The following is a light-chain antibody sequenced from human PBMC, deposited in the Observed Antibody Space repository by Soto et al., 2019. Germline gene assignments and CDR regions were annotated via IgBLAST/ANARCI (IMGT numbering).Light chain of an antibody. CDR2: AAS. Sequence: DIQMTQSPTSLSASVGDRVTITCRASQDIRNFVAWYQQKPGKAPKLLIYAASTLQSGVPSRFSDSGSETDFTLTINSLQPEDVATSSCQRYSSVPVFGPGTKVEIK. CDR3: QRYSSVPV. CDR1: QDIRNF. V-gene: IGKV1-27*01. J-gene: IGKJ3*01.